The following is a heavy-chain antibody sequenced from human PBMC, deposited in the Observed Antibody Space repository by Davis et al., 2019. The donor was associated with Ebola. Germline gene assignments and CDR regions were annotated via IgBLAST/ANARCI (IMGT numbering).Heavy chain of an antibody. CDR2: INPNSGGT. Sequence: ASVKVSCKASGYIFTTYAMHWVRQAPGQGLEWMGWINPNSGGTNYAQKFQGWVTMTRDTSISTAYMELRSLRSDDTAVYYCASAYWSGSWNDHGDVWGQGTTVTVSS. CDR1: GYIFTTYA. J-gene: IGHJ6*02. V-gene: IGHV1-2*04. CDR3: ASAYWSGSWNDHGDV. D-gene: IGHD1-1*01.